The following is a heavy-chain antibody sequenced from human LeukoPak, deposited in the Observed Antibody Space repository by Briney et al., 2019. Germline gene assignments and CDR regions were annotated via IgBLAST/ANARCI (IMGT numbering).Heavy chain of an antibody. CDR2: VHLDGRT. Sequence: SETLSLTCGMSGXSVSSTNGWTWRRQPPGKGLEWIGEVHLDGRTNFNPSLKSRLTMSVDLSENHVSLKLTSVTAADTAVYYCAREGGFYRPLDYSGQGTFVTVSS. CDR3: AREGGFYRPLDY. CDR1: GXSVSSTNG. J-gene: IGHJ4*02. V-gene: IGHV4-4*02. D-gene: IGHD6-25*01.